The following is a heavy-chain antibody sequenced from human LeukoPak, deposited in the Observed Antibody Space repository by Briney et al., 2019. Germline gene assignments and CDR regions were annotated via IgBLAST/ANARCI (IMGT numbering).Heavy chain of an antibody. V-gene: IGHV4-38-2*02. Sequence: SETLSLTCTVSGYSISSGYYWGWIRQPPGKGLEWIGSIYHSGSTYYNPSLKSRVTISVDTSKNQFSLKLSSVTAADTAVYYCARAGDSSGWYYYYMDVWGKGTTVTVSS. CDR2: IYHSGST. CDR3: ARAGDSSGWYYYYMDV. D-gene: IGHD6-19*01. CDR1: GYSISSGYY. J-gene: IGHJ6*03.